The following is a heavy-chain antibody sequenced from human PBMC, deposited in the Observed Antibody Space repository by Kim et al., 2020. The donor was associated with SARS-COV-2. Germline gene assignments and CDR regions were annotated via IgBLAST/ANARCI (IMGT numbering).Heavy chain of an antibody. Sequence: GGSLRLSCAASGFTFSSYWMSWVRQAPGKGLEWVANIKQDGSEKYYVDSVKGRFTISRDNAKNSLYLQMNSLRAEDTAVYYCARVGSSSWQPLYYFDYWGQGTLVTVSS. D-gene: IGHD6-13*01. CDR3: ARVGSSSWQPLYYFDY. CDR1: GFTFSSYW. V-gene: IGHV3-7*03. CDR2: IKQDGSEK. J-gene: IGHJ4*02.